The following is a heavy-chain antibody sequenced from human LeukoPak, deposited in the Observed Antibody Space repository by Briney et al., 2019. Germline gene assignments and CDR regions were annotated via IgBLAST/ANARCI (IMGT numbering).Heavy chain of an antibody. V-gene: IGHV4-59*01. CDR2: ISYSGTT. J-gene: IGHJ4*02. Sequence: ASETLSLTCTVSGDSMSTYYWSWIRQPPGKGLEWIGFISYSGTTNYNPSLKSRVTISVDTSKNQFSLKADSVTAADTAVYYCARGGASSRPFHYWGQGTLVTVSS. CDR1: GDSMSTYY. D-gene: IGHD2-2*01. CDR3: ARGGASSRPFHY.